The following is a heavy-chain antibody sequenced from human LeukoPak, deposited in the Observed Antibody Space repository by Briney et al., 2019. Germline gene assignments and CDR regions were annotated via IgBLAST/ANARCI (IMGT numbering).Heavy chain of an antibody. J-gene: IGHJ4*02. V-gene: IGHV1-2*02. D-gene: IGHD1-26*01. CDR3: ARDPLGGATRGLDY. CDR2: INPNSGGT. CDR1: GYTFTGYY. Sequence: ASVKVSCKASGYTFTGYYMHWVRQAPGQGLEWMGWINPNSGGTNYAQKFRGRVTMTRDTSISTAYMELSRLRSDDTAVYYCARDPLGGATRGLDYGGRGPWVTVSS.